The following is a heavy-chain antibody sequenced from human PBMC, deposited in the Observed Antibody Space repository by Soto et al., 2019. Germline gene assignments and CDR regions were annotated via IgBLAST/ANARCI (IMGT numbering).Heavy chain of an antibody. V-gene: IGHV3-23*01. D-gene: IGHD6-13*01. CDR3: ARRGPGTYFDY. CDR2: ISGSGGST. CDR1: GFTFSSYA. J-gene: IGHJ4*02. Sequence: EVQLLESGGGLVQPGGSLRLSCAASGFTFSSYAMNWVRQAPGRGLEWVSVISGSGGSTYYADSVKGRFTISRDNSKNTLYLQMNSLRAEDTAVYYCARRGPGTYFDYWGQGTVVTVSS.